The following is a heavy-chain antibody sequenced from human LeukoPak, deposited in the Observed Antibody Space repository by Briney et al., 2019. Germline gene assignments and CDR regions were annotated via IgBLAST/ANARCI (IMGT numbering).Heavy chain of an antibody. J-gene: IGHJ4*02. V-gene: IGHV3-48*02. CDR2: ISSSSSTI. CDR1: GSSFSAYT. Sequence: GGSLRLSCAASGSSFSAYTMNWVRQAPGKGLEWVSYISSSSSTIYYADSVKGRFTISRDNAKNSLSLQMNSLRDEDTAVYYCARKDSSGFALEYWGQGTLVTVSS. CDR3: ARKDSSGFALEY. D-gene: IGHD3-22*01.